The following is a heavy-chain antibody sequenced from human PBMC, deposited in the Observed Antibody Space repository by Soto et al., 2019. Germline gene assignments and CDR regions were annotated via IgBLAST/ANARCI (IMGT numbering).Heavy chain of an antibody. CDR2: IYPADSDT. CDR3: ASRHITLAYAVDY. J-gene: IGHJ4*02. Sequence: GESLKISCKGSGYSFIAYWIGWVRQMPGKGLEWMGVIYPADSDTRYSPSFQGQVTISVDKSINTAYLQWSSLKASDPAMYYCASRHITLAYAVDYWGQGTLVTVSS. D-gene: IGHD6-19*01. CDR1: GYSFIAYW. V-gene: IGHV5-51*01.